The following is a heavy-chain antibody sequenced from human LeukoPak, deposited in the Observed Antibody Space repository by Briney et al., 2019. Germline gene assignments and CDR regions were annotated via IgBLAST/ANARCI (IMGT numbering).Heavy chain of an antibody. D-gene: IGHD1-26*01. V-gene: IGHV4-34*01. J-gene: IGHJ4*02. CDR1: GGSFSGYY. CDR3: AILLSYYTQFYFDY. CDR2: INHSGST. Sequence: PSETLSLTCAVYGGSFSGYYWSWSRQPPGKGLEWVGEINHSGSTNYNPSLKSRVTISVDTSKNQFSLKLSSVTAADTAVYYCAILLSYYTQFYFDYWGQETLVTVSS.